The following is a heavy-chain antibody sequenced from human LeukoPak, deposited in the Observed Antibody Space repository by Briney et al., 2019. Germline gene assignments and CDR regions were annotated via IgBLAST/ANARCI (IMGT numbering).Heavy chain of an antibody. J-gene: IGHJ4*02. CDR1: GYTFTSYG. CDR2: ISAYNGNT. Sequence: ASVKVSCKASGYTFTSYGISWVRQAPGQGLEWVGWISAYNGNTNYAQKLQGRVTMTTDTSTSTAYMELRSLRSDDTAVYYCARGARRWNYPWSGYYFDYWGQGTLVTVSS. D-gene: IGHD1-7*01. V-gene: IGHV1-18*01. CDR3: ARGARRWNYPWSGYYFDY.